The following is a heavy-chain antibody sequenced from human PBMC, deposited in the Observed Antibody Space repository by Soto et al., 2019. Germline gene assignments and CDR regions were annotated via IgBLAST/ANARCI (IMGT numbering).Heavy chain of an antibody. CDR2: IYYSGST. Sequence: QVQLQESGPGLVKPSETLSLTCTVSGGSISSYCWSWIRQPPGKGLEWIGYIYYSGSTNYNPSLKSRVTISVDTSKNQFSLKLSSVTAADTAVYYCARVLFGSNCWFDPWGQGTLVTVSS. J-gene: IGHJ5*02. D-gene: IGHD3-16*01. CDR1: GGSISSYC. CDR3: ARVLFGSNCWFDP. V-gene: IGHV4-59*01.